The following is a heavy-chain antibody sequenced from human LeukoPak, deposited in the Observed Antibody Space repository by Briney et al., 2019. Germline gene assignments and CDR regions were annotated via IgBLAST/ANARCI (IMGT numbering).Heavy chain of an antibody. CDR3: AGGRDGCSNYYGMDV. J-gene: IGHJ6*02. CDR2: INSDGSST. V-gene: IGHV3-74*01. CDR1: GFTFSSYW. D-gene: IGHD5-24*01. Sequence: PGGSLRLSCAASGFTFSSYWMHWVRQAPGKGLVWVSRINSDGSSTSYADSAKGRFTISRDNAKNTLYLQMNSLRAEDTAVYYCAGGRDGCSNYYGMDVWGQGTTVTVSS.